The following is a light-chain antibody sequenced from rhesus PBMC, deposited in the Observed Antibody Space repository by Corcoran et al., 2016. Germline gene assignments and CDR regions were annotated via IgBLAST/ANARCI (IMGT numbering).Light chain of an antibody. CDR1: QSLLHSGAKPF. V-gene: IGKV2-82*01. J-gene: IGKJ2*01. CDR2: EGS. Sequence: DIVMTQTPLSLPVTPGEPASISCRSSQSLLHSGAKPFLYWYLQKPGQSPQLLIREGSKRASGVPDRCSGSGSGTDFTLKISRVEAEDVGIYYCMQGIQLPYSFGQGTTVEIK. CDR3: MQGIQLPYS.